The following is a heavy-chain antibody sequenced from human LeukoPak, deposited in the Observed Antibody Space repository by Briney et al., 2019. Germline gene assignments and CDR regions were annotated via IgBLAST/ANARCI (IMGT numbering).Heavy chain of an antibody. CDR1: GGSISSSSYY. Sequence: SETLSLTCTVSGGSISSSSYYWGWIRQPPGKGLEWIGSIYYSGSTYYNPSLKSRVTISVDTPKNQFSLKLSSVTAADTAVYYCASQSPRGYRYGIDYWGQGTLVTVSS. D-gene: IGHD5-18*01. CDR3: ASQSPRGYRYGIDY. V-gene: IGHV4-39*01. CDR2: IYYSGST. J-gene: IGHJ4*02.